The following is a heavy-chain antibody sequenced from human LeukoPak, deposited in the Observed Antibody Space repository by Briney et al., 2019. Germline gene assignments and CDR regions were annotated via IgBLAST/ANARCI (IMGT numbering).Heavy chain of an antibody. CDR2: ISAYNGNT. CDR1: GYTFISYG. CDR3: AREEYCNSTTCYKAFDI. V-gene: IGHV1-18*01. Sequence: GASVKVSCKASGYTFISYGISWVRQAPGQGLEWMGWISAYNGNTYFAQNLQGRVTMTTDTSTSTAYMELRSLRSDDTAVYYCAREEYCNSTTCYKAFDIWGQGTMVTVSS. J-gene: IGHJ3*02. D-gene: IGHD2-2*02.